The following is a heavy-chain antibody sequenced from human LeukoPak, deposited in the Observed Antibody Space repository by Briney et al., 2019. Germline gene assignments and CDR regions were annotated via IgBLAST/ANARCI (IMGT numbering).Heavy chain of an antibody. D-gene: IGHD3-22*01. CDR2: IYTSGST. Sequence: SETLSLTCTVSGGSISSYYWSWIRQPAGKGLEWIGRIYTSGSTNYNPSLKSRVTISVDTSKNQFSLKLSSVTAADTAVYYCAREYYYDSSGYYYDWFDPWGQGTLVTVSS. V-gene: IGHV4-4*07. CDR3: AREYYYDSSGYYYDWFDP. J-gene: IGHJ5*02. CDR1: GGSISSYY.